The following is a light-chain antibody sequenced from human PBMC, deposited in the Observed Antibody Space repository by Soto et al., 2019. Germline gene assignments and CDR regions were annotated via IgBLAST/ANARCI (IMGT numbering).Light chain of an antibody. CDR1: SSDVGGYNY. Sequence: QSALTQPRSVSGSPGQSVTISCTGTSSDVGGYNYVSWYQQHPGKAPKLMIYAVSERPSGVPDRFSGSKSGNTASLTISGLQAEDEADYYCCSYGGSYTYVVFGGGTKLTVL. V-gene: IGLV2-11*01. CDR2: AVS. J-gene: IGLJ2*01. CDR3: CSYGGSYTYVV.